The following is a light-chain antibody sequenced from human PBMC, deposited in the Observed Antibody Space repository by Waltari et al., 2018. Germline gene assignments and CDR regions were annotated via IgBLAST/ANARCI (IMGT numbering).Light chain of an antibody. V-gene: IGLV3-19*01. Sequence: SSELTQDPAVSVALGQTVRIPCQRDRLRSYYASWNPQKPGQAPVLVIYGKNNRPSGIPDRFSGSSSGNTASLTITGAQAEDEADYYCNSRDSSGNPLYVFGTGTKVTVL. J-gene: IGLJ1*01. CDR1: RLRSYY. CDR3: NSRDSSGNPLYV. CDR2: GKN.